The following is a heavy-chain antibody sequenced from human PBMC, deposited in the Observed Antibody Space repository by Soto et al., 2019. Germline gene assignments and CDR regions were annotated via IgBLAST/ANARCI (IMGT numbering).Heavy chain of an antibody. CDR3: ARDKERYYDSSGYPSGGWFDP. CDR1: GGTFSSYA. D-gene: IGHD3-22*01. J-gene: IGHJ5*02. V-gene: IGHV1-69*13. CDR2: IIPIFGTA. Sequence: ASVKVSCKASGGTFSSYAISWVRQAPGQGLEWMGGIIPIFGTANYAQKFQGRVTITADESTSTAYMELSSLRSEDTAVYYCARDKERYYDSSGYPSGGWFDPWGQGTLVTVSS.